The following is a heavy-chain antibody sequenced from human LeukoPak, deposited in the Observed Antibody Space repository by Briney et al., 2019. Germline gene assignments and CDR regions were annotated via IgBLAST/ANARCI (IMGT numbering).Heavy chain of an antibody. CDR2: IIPIFGTA. CDR1: GGTFSSYA. Sequence: ASVKVSCKASGGTFSSYAISWVRQAPGQGLEWMGGIIPIFGTANYAQKFQGRVTITTDESTSTAYMELSSLRSEDTVVYYCARDSSGYYYGYFDYWGQGTLVTVSS. CDR3: ARDSSGYYYGYFDY. J-gene: IGHJ4*02. V-gene: IGHV1-69*05. D-gene: IGHD3-22*01.